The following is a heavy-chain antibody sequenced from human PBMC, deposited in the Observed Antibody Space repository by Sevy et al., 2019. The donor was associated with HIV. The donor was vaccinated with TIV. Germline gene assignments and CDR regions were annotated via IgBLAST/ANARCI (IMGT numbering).Heavy chain of an antibody. J-gene: IGHJ4*02. CDR2: TRNKASSYTT. D-gene: IGHD3-3*01. CDR1: GFTLSDHY. CDR3: AGAYGKASTFSGDDS. Sequence: GGSLRLSCAASGFTLSDHYMDWVRQAPGKGLEWVGRTRNKASSYTTEYAASVKGRFTISREDLKNSLNLQMNSLKTEDTAVYFCAGAYGKASTFSGDDSWGQGTLVTVSS. V-gene: IGHV3-72*01.